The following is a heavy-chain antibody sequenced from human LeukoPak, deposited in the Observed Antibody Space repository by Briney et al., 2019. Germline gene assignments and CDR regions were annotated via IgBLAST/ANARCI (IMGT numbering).Heavy chain of an antibody. V-gene: IGHV3-9*01. Sequence: GGSLRLSCAASGFIFDDYAMYWVRQAPGKGLEWVSGISWKSGSIGYADSVKGRFTISRDNAKNSVYLQMNSLGVEDTALYYCAKGHFSGPAGSYYYYYDMDVWGQGTTVTVSS. CDR3: AKGHFSGPAGSYYYYYDMDV. D-gene: IGHD3-3*02. J-gene: IGHJ6*02. CDR1: GFIFDDYA. CDR2: ISWKSGSI.